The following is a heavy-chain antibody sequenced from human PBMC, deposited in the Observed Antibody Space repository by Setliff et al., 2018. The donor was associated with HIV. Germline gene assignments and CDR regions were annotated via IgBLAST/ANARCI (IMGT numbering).Heavy chain of an antibody. V-gene: IGHV4-59*01. Sequence: SETLSLTCSVSGVSMTNNYRTWIRQSPGKGLEWIGYVHYSGNTRYNPSLKSRVTISVDTSKNKFSLKLSSVTAADTAVYYCASEKVAWTVSDSFFEFWGQGVPVTVSS. CDR3: ASEKVAWTVSDSFFEF. CDR1: GVSMTNNY. J-gene: IGHJ4*02. D-gene: IGHD2-15*01. CDR2: VHYSGNT.